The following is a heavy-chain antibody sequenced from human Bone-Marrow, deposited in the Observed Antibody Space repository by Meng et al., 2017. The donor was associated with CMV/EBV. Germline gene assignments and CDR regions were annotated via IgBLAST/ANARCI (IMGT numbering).Heavy chain of an antibody. D-gene: IGHD2-2*02. Sequence: SETLSLTCNVSGGSVSSGSYYWSWIRQPPGKGLEWIGYVYYSGSTNYNPSLKSRVTISVDTSKNQFSLKLSSVTAADTAVYYCARYCSSTSCYIGAFDIWGQGTMVTVSS. V-gene: IGHV4-61*01. J-gene: IGHJ3*02. CDR2: VYYSGST. CDR1: GGSVSSGSYY. CDR3: ARYCSSTSCYIGAFDI.